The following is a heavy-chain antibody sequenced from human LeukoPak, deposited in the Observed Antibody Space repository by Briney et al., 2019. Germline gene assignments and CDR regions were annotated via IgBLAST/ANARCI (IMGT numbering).Heavy chain of an antibody. D-gene: IGHD3-22*01. CDR2: INSDGSST. V-gene: IGHV3-74*01. J-gene: IGHJ4*02. CDR3: ARAYDTYYFDY. CDR1: GFTFSSYS. Sequence: GGSLRLSCAASGFTFSSYSMNWVRQALGKGLVWVSRINSDGSSTSYADSVKGRFTISRDNAKNTLYLQMNSLRAEDTAVYYCARAYDTYYFDYWGQGTLVTVSS.